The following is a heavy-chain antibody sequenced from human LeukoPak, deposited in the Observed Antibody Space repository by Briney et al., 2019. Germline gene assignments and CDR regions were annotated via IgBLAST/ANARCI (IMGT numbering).Heavy chain of an antibody. CDR1: GFTFSSYA. V-gene: IGHV3-23*01. D-gene: IGHD6-19*01. Sequence: GGSLRLSCAASGFTFSSYAMSWVRQAPGKGLEWGSAISGSGGSTYYADSVKGRFTISRDNSKNTLYLQMNSLRAEDTAVYYCAKDPSSGWYGTSPGDYWGQGTLVTVSS. CDR3: AKDPSSGWYGTSPGDY. CDR2: ISGSGGST. J-gene: IGHJ4*02.